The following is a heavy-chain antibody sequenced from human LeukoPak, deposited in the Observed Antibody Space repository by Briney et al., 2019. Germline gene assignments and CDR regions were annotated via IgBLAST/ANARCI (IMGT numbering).Heavy chain of an antibody. CDR1: GGSITNSDYF. J-gene: IGHJ4*02. V-gene: IGHV4-39*01. CDR2: VDYSGRT. CDR3: ARLDASSAHFSGSFPDY. D-gene: IGHD3-10*01. Sequence: SETLSLTCTVSGGSITNSDYFWGWIRQLPGKGLEWIGNVDYSGRTHYNPSLMSRVTIYADNSKNQFSLKLSSVTAADTAVYYCARLDASSAHFSGSFPDYWGQGTLVTVSS.